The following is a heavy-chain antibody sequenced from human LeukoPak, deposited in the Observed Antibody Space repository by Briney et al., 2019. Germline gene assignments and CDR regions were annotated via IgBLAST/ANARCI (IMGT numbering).Heavy chain of an antibody. CDR2: ISDSGSIT. CDR3: AKDARRTSGWYFFDY. CDR1: GFAFSSQA. J-gene: IGHJ4*02. D-gene: IGHD6-19*01. V-gene: IGHV3-23*01. Sequence: WGSLRLSCAASGFAFSSQAMGWVRQAPGKGLEWVSVISDSGSITYYADSVKGRFTISRDNSKNTLFLQMNSLRAEDTAVYYCAKDARRTSGWYFFDYWGQGTLVTVSS.